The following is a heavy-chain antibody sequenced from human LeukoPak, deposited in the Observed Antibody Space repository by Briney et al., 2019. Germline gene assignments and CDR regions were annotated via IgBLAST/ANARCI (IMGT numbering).Heavy chain of an antibody. V-gene: IGHV3-30*02. D-gene: IGHD3-3*01. CDR2: IRYDGSNE. Sequence: QPGGSLRLSCAASGFTFSSYGMHWVRQAPGKGLEWVAFIRYDGSNEYYADSVKGRFTISRDNSKNTLYLQMNSLRAEDTAVYYCAKDRKYDFWSGYSGGMDVWGKGTTVTVSS. J-gene: IGHJ6*04. CDR1: GFTFSSYG. CDR3: AKDRKYDFWSGYSGGMDV.